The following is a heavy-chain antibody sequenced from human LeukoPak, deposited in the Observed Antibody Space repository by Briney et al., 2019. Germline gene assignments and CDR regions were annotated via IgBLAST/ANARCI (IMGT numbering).Heavy chain of an antibody. CDR1: GGTFSSYA. Sequence: GASVKVSCKASGGTFSSYAISWVRQAPGQGLEWMGGIIPIFGTANYAQKFQGRVTITTDKSTSTAYMELSSLRSEDTAVYYCATTIAAAGRRYFDYWGQGTLVTVSS. D-gene: IGHD6-13*01. CDR3: ATTIAAAGRRYFDY. CDR2: IIPIFGTA. J-gene: IGHJ4*02. V-gene: IGHV1-69*05.